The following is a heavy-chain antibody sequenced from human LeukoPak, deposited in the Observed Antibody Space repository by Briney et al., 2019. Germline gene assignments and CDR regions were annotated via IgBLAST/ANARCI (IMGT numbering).Heavy chain of an antibody. Sequence: GASVKVSCKASGYTFRSYDINWVRQAPGQGLEWMGWTTSYNNNTSYAQKLRGGVRVTTDTSTSTAYMELRGLRSDDTAVYYCARGVRGVTLDYWGQGTLVTVSS. J-gene: IGHJ4*02. D-gene: IGHD3-10*01. V-gene: IGHV1-18*01. CDR2: TTSYNNNT. CDR3: ARGVRGVTLDY. CDR1: GYTFRSYD.